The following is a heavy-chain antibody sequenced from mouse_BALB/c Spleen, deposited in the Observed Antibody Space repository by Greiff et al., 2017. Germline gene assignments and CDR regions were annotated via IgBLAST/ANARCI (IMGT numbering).Heavy chain of an antibody. D-gene: IGHD2-4*01. Sequence: DVMLVESGPSLVKPSQTLSLTCSVTGDSITSGYWNWIRKFPGNKLEYMGYISYSGSTYYNPSLKSRISITRDTSKNQYYLQLNSVTTEDTATYYCARGLRRENAMDYWGQGTSVTVSS. CDR3: ARGLRRENAMDY. J-gene: IGHJ4*01. CDR2: ISYSGST. V-gene: IGHV3-8*02. CDR1: GDSITSGY.